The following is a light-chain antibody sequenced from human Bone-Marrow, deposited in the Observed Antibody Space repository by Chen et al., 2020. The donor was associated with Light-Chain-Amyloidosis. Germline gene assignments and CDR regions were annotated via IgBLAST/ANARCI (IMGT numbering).Light chain of an antibody. V-gene: IGLV3-21*02. CDR3: QVWDRSSDRPV. J-gene: IGLJ3*02. CDR2: DDS. Sequence: SYVLTQPSSVSVAPGQTATIACGGNKIGSTSVHWYQQTPGQAPLLGVYDDSDRPSGIPGRLSGSNSGNTATLTISRVEAGEDADYYCQVWDRSSDRPVFGGGTKLTVL. CDR1: KIGSTS.